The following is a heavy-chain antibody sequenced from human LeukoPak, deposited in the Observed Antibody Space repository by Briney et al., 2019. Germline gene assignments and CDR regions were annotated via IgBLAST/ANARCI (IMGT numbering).Heavy chain of an antibody. CDR2: ISSSGSTI. Sequence: GGSLRLSCAASGFTFSDYYMSWIRQAPGKGLEWVSYISSSGSTIYYADSVKGRFTISRDNAKNSLYLQMNSLRAEDTAVYYCAKDYDFWSGYCDYWGQGTLVTVSS. V-gene: IGHV3-11*01. D-gene: IGHD3-3*01. CDR1: GFTFSDYY. J-gene: IGHJ4*02. CDR3: AKDYDFWSGYCDY.